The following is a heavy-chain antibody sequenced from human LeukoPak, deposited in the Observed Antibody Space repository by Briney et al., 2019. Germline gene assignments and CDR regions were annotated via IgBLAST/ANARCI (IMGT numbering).Heavy chain of an antibody. V-gene: IGHV3-21*01. CDR3: ARDWDGYSSSWFAFDI. CDR1: GFTFSSYS. D-gene: IGHD6-13*01. CDR2: ISSSSSYI. J-gene: IGHJ3*02. Sequence: GGSLRLSCAASGFTFSSYSMNWVRQASGKGLEWVSSISSSSSYIYYADSVKGRFTISRDNAKNSLYLQMNSLRAEDTAVYYCARDWDGYSSSWFAFDIWGQGTMVTVSS.